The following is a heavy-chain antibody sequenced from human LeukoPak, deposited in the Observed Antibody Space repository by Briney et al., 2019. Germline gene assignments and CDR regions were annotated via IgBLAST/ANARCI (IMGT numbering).Heavy chain of an antibody. CDR1: GFTFSSYG. V-gene: IGHV3-30*18. CDR2: ISYDGSNK. D-gene: IGHD5-12*01. CDR3: AKEGPTMYAFDI. Sequence: GRSLRLSCAASGFTFSSYGMHWVRQAPGKGLEWVAVISYDGSNKYYADSVKGRFTISRDNSKNTLYLQMNSLRAEDTAVYYCAKEGPTMYAFDIWGQGTMVTVSS. J-gene: IGHJ3*02.